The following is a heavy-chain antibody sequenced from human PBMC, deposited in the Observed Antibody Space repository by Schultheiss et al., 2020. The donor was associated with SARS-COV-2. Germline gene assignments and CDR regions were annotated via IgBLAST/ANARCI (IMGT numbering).Heavy chain of an antibody. Sequence: SETLSLTCTVSGGSISSYYWSWIRQPPGKGLEWIGYIYYSGSTNYNPFLKSRVTISVDTSKNQFSLKLSSVTAADTAVYYCARTVYSGYDSVFYYYYYYMDVWGKGTTVTVSS. J-gene: IGHJ6*03. V-gene: IGHV4-59*01. D-gene: IGHD5-12*01. CDR1: GGSISSYY. CDR3: ARTVYSGYDSVFYYYYYYMDV. CDR2: IYYSGST.